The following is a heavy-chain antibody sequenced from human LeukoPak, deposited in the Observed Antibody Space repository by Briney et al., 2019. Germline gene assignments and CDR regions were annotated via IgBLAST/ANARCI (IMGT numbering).Heavy chain of an antibody. CDR3: AKVRGSYHAGDFDY. Sequence: QPGGSLRLSCAASGFTFSSYWMSWVRQAPGKGLEWVANIKQDGSEKYYVDSVKGRFTISRDNAKNSLYLQMNSLRAEDTAVYYCAKVRGSYHAGDFDYWGQGTLVTVSS. V-gene: IGHV3-7*03. CDR1: GFTFSSYW. D-gene: IGHD1-26*01. CDR2: IKQDGSEK. J-gene: IGHJ4*02.